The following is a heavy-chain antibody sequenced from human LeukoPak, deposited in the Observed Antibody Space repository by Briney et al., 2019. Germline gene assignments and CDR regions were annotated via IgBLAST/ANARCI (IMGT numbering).Heavy chain of an antibody. V-gene: IGHV4-38-2*01. J-gene: IGHJ4*02. CDR3: ARVATTTNPPQRPFDY. D-gene: IGHD5-12*01. Sequence: SETLSLTCAVSGYSISSGYCWGWIRQPPGKGLEWIGSFYHSGSTYYNPSLKSRVTISVDTSKNQFSLKLSSVTAADTALYYCARVATTTNPPQRPFDYWGQGTLVIVSS. CDR1: GYSISSGYC. CDR2: FYHSGST.